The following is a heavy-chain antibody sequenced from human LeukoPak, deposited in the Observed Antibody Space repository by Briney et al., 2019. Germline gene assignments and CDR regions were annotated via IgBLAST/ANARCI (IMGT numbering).Heavy chain of an antibody. V-gene: IGHV3-66*01. CDR1: GFTFSTYW. D-gene: IGHD2-15*01. J-gene: IGHJ3*02. CDR2: FYSDGRT. Sequence: AGGSLRLSCAASGFTFSTYWMSWVRQAPGKGLEWVSAFYSDGRTYYADSVRGRFSISRDDSKNTLYLQMNNLRVEDTALYYCAGDCSGGACDSAADAFAMWGPGTMVTVSS. CDR3: AGDCSGGACDSAADAFAM.